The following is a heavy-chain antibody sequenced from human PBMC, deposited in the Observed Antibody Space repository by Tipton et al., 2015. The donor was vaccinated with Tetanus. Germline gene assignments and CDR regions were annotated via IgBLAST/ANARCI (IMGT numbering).Heavy chain of an antibody. V-gene: IGHV4-59*01. Sequence: TLSLTCTVSGGSISSYYWSWIRQPPGKGLEWIGYIYYSGSTNYNPSLKSRVTISVDTSKNQFSLKLSSVTAADTAVYYCARDGSEDDFWSGYFSGWGQGTLVTVSS. CDR3: ARDGSEDDFWSGYFSG. CDR2: IYYSGST. J-gene: IGHJ4*02. CDR1: GGSISSYY. D-gene: IGHD3-3*01.